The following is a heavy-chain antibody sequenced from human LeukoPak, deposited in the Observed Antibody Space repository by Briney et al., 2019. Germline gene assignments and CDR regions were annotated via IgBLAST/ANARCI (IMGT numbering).Heavy chain of an antibody. Sequence: GGFLRLSCAASGFTFSSYAMHWVRQAPGKGLEWVAVISYDGSNKYYADSVKGRFTISRDNSKNTLYLQMNSLRSDDTAVYYCARAQGIVVVAGETDAFDIWGQGTMVTVSS. CDR2: ISYDGSNK. CDR1: GFTFSSYA. V-gene: IGHV3-30*04. J-gene: IGHJ3*02. D-gene: IGHD3-22*01. CDR3: ARAQGIVVVAGETDAFDI.